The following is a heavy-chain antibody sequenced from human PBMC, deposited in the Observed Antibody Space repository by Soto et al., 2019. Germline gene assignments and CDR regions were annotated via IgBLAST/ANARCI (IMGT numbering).Heavy chain of an antibody. V-gene: IGHV1-2*02. J-gene: IGHJ4*02. CDR3: ARVPGHKNSRGDY. CDR1: GYTFTHYY. D-gene: IGHD1-7*01. Sequence: QVQLVQSGAEVKKPGASVSVSCKASGYTFTHYYIHWVRRAPGQGLEWMGLINPKTGDTNYAQKIRDRVSMTRDPSTNTASVRLSSLRSDDTAVYYCARVPGHKNSRGDYWGQGTPVTVSA. CDR2: INPKTGDT.